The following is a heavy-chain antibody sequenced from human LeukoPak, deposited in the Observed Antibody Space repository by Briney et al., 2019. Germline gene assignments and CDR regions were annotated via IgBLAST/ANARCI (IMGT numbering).Heavy chain of an antibody. J-gene: IGHJ3*02. CDR1: GFTFSSFS. D-gene: IGHD3-22*01. CDR2: ISYDGSNK. Sequence: GGSLRLSCAATGFTFSSFSMHWVRQAPGKGLEWVAVISYDGSNKYYADSVKGRFTISRDNSKNTLYLQMNSLRAEDTAVYYCARGLYDSSGYYLDAFDIWGQGTMVTVSS. CDR3: ARGLYDSSGYYLDAFDI. V-gene: IGHV3-30*03.